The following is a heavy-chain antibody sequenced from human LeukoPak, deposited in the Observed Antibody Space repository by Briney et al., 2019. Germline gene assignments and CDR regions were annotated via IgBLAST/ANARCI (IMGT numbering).Heavy chain of an antibody. CDR1: GFTFSSLA. D-gene: IGHD4-17*01. CDR3: AKELRPNDY. CDR2: IDISGSNA. V-gene: IGHV3-23*01. Sequence: GGSLRLSCAASGFTFSSLAMRWVRQAPGRGLEWVSSIDISGSNAYYADSVKGRFTISRDNYRNTLYLQMDSLRAEDSAIYYCAKELRPNDYWGQGTLVTVSS. J-gene: IGHJ4*02.